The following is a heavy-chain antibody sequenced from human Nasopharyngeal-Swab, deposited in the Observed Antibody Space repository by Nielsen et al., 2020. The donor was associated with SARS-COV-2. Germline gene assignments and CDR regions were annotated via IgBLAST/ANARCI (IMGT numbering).Heavy chain of an antibody. J-gene: IGHJ3*02. Sequence: GGSLQISCAASGFTFSSYAMHWVRQAPGKGLEWVAVISYDGNNKYYADSVKGRFTISRDNSKNTLYLQMNSLRAEDTAVYYCARDPDGGNVWEDAFDIWGQGTMVTVSS. CDR1: GFTFSSYA. D-gene: IGHD4-23*01. CDR3: ARDPDGGNVWEDAFDI. CDR2: ISYDGNNK. V-gene: IGHV3-30-3*01.